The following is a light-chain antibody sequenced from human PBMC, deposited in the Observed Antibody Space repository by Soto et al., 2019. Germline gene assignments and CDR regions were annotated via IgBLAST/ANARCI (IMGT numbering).Light chain of an antibody. CDR2: EVS. CDR3: CSYAGSSTWV. CDR1: SSDAGSYNL. V-gene: IGLV2-23*02. Sequence: QSALTQPASVSGSPGQSITISCTGTSSDAGSYNLVSWYQQRPGKAPKLMIYEVSKRPSGVSNRFSGSKSGNTASLTISGLQAEDEADYSCCSYAGSSTWVFGGGTKLTVL. J-gene: IGLJ3*02.